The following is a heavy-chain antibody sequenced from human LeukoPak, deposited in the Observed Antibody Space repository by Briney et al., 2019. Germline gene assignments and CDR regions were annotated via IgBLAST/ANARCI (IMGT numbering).Heavy chain of an antibody. CDR1: GFTFSSYS. Sequence: GGSLRLSCAASGFTFSSYSMNWVRQAPGKGLEWVSSISSSSSCIYYADSVKGRFTISRDNAKNSLYLQMNSLRAEDTAVYYCARDSVVPAAIHPIDYWGQGTLVTVSS. D-gene: IGHD2-2*01. J-gene: IGHJ4*02. CDR2: ISSSSSCI. V-gene: IGHV3-21*01. CDR3: ARDSVVPAAIHPIDY.